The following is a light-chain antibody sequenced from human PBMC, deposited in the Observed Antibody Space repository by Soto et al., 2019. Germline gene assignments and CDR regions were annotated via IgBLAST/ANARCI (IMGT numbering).Light chain of an antibody. CDR3: QQRRSWPLT. Sequence: EIVLTQSPVTLSLSPGERATLSCRASQSVVTYLAWYQQKPGQAPRLLTYEASNRATGIPARFSGSGSGTDFTLTISSLEPEDFAVYYCQQRRSWPLTFGGGTKVEIK. CDR1: QSVVTY. V-gene: IGKV3-11*01. J-gene: IGKJ4*01. CDR2: EAS.